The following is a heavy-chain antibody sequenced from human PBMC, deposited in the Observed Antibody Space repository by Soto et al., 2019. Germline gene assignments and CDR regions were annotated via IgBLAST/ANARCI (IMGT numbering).Heavy chain of an antibody. V-gene: IGHV1-3*01. CDR2: INAGNGNT. Sequence: ASVKVSCKASGYTFTSYAMHWVRQAPGQRLEWMGWINAGNGNTKYSQKFQGRVTITRDTSASTAYMELSSLRSEDTAVYYCARDISQGAGVMDAFDIWGQGTMVTVSS. D-gene: IGHD2-8*01. CDR1: GYTFTSYA. J-gene: IGHJ3*02. CDR3: ARDISQGAGVMDAFDI.